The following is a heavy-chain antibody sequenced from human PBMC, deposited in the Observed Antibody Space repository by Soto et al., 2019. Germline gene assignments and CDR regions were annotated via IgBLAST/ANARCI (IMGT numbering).Heavy chain of an antibody. CDR2: ISSSISYT. Sequence: HGCSLRLACAACGFSVSDYSMSGIRKTQGKGLEWISYISSSISYTEYTDSVKGRFTISRDNAKNSLYLQMNSLRAEDTAVYYCARTGTRDDAFIIYWGQGTPVTVSS. J-gene: IGHJ4*02. V-gene: IGHV3-11*03. CDR3: ARTGTRDDAFIIY. D-gene: IGHD3-10*01. CDR1: GFSVSDYS.